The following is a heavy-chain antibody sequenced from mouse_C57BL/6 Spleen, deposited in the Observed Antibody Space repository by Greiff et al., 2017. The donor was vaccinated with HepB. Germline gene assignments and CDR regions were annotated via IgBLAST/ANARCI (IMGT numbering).Heavy chain of an antibody. CDR2: ISSGGSYT. J-gene: IGHJ3*01. CDR3: ARLGFY. V-gene: IGHV5-6*01. D-gene: IGHD3-1*01. CDR1: GFTFSSYG. Sequence: VQLKESGGDLVKPGGSLKLSCAASGFTFSSYGMSWVRQTPDKRLEWVATISSGGSYTYYPDSVKGRFTISRDNAKNTLYLQMSSLKSEDTAMYYCARLGFYWGQGTLVTVSA.